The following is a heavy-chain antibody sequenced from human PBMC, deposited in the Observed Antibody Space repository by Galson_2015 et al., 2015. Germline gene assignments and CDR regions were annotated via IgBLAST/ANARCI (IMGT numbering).Heavy chain of an antibody. CDR2: IYAGGTT. J-gene: IGHJ3*02. Sequence: SLRLSCAASGFTVSSKYMTWVRQAPGKGLEWVSLIYAGGTTYYADSVKGRFTISRDSSKNTVYLQMNSLGAEDKAVYYCAGVSSGSGRSPQAFDMWGQGTMVTVSS. V-gene: IGHV3-53*01. CDR3: AGVSSGSGRSPQAFDM. D-gene: IGHD3-10*01. CDR1: GFTVSSKY.